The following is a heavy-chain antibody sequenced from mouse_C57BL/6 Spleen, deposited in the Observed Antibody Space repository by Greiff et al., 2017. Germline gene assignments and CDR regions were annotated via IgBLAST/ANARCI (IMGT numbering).Heavy chain of an antibody. D-gene: IGHD1-1*01. J-gene: IGHJ2*01. CDR2: IHPNSGST. CDR3: ARSPITTVVARRGFDY. CDR1: GYTFTSYW. Sequence: QVQLQQPGAELVKPGASVKLSCKASGYTFTSYWMHWVKQRPGQGLEWIGMIHPNSGSTNYNEKFKSKATLTVDKSSSTAYMQLSSLTSEDSAVYYCARSPITTVVARRGFDYWGQGTTLTVSS. V-gene: IGHV1-64*01.